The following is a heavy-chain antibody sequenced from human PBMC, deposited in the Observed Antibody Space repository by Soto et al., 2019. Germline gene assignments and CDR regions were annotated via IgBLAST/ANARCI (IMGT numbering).Heavy chain of an antibody. CDR1: GFTFGSYA. J-gene: IGHJ4*02. D-gene: IGHD6-13*01. CDR3: ATPYSSSWFSPFDY. CDR2: IGAGYGT. Sequence: EVQLLESGGGLVQPGGSLRLSCAASGFTFGSYAMSWVRQAPGKGLEWVSSIGAGYGTYHADSVKGRFTISRDNSKNTLYLQMNSLRAEDTAIYYCATPYSSSWFSPFDYWGQGSLVTVSS. V-gene: IGHV3-23*01.